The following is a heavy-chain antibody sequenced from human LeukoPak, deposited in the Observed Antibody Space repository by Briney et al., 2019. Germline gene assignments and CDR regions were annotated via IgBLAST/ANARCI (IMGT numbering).Heavy chain of an antibody. CDR3: ARNYGVDFRPPDY. J-gene: IGHJ4*02. V-gene: IGHV3-23*01. Sequence: GGSLRLSCAASGFTFSNFAMSWVRQAPGQGLEWVSGIWGSGGGTYSADSVRGRFTISRDNSKNTLYLLMNSLRGEDTALYFCARNYGVDFRPPDYWGQGTLVTVSS. CDR1: GFTFSNFA. D-gene: IGHD4-17*01. CDR2: IWGSGGGT.